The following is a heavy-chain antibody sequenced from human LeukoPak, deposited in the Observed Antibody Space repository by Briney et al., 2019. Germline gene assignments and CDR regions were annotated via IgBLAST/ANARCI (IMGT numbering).Heavy chain of an antibody. CDR1: GGSISSSSYY. V-gene: IGHV4-39*01. Sequence: SETLSLTCTVSGGSISSSSYYWGWIRQPPGKGLEWIGSIYYSGSTYYNPSLKSRVTISVDTSKNQFSLKLSSVTAADTAVYYCARHPPHRVRGVFSWFDPWGQGTLVTVSS. CDR3: ARHPPHRVRGVFSWFDP. D-gene: IGHD3-10*01. J-gene: IGHJ5*02. CDR2: IYYSGST.